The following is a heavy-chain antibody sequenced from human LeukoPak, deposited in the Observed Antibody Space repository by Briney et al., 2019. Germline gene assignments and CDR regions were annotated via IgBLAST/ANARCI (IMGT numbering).Heavy chain of an antibody. J-gene: IGHJ3*02. CDR2: TIPILGIA. D-gene: IGHD3-10*01. V-gene: IGHV1-69*04. CDR1: GGTFSSYT. CDR3: ARDRSGWLPLWFGEFVDASDI. Sequence: SVKVSCKASGGTFSSYTISWVRQAPGQGLEWMGRTIPILGIANYAQKFQGRVTITADKSTSTAYMELSSLRSEDTAVYYCARDRSGWLPLWFGEFVDASDIWGQGTMVTVSS.